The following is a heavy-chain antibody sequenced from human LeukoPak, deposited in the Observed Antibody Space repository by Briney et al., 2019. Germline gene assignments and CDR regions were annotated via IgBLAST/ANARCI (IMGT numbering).Heavy chain of an antibody. V-gene: IGHV3-23*01. J-gene: IGHJ4*02. CDR3: AKDRGRYYDFWSGHLDY. CDR1: GFTFSSYA. D-gene: IGHD3-3*01. Sequence: PGGSLRLSCSASGFTFSSYAMSWVRQAPGKGLEWVSAISGSGGSTYYADSVKGRFTISRDNSKNTLYLQMNSLRAEDTAVYYCAKDRGRYYDFWSGHLDYWGQGTLVTVSS. CDR2: ISGSGGST.